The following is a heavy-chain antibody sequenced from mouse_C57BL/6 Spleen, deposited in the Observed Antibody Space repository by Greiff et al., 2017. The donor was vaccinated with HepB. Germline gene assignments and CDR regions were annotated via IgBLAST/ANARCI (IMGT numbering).Heavy chain of an antibody. Sequence: VHVKQSGAELVKPGASVKLSCTASGFNIKDYYMHWVKQRTEQGLEWIGRIDPEDGETKYAPKFQGKATITADTSSNTAYLQLSSLTSEDTAVYYCARTVFCYSPFVDYWGQGTSVTVSS. CDR2: IDPEDGET. V-gene: IGHV14-2*01. D-gene: IGHD2-12*01. J-gene: IGHJ4*01. CDR1: GFNIKDYY. CDR3: ARTVFCYSPFVDY.